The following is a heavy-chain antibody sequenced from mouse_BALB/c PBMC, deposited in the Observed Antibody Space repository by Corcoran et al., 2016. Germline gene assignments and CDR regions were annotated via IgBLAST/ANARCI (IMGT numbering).Heavy chain of an antibody. CDR2: INTYTGEP. CDR1: GYTFTNYG. CDR3: AREPYAMDY. J-gene: IGHJ4*01. Sequence: QIPLVESGPELQKPGETVKISCKASGYTFTNYGMNWVKQAPGKGLKWMGWINTYTGEPTYADDFKGRFAFSLETSASTAYLQINNLKNEDTATYFCAREPYAMDYWGQGTSVTVSS. V-gene: IGHV9-3-1*01.